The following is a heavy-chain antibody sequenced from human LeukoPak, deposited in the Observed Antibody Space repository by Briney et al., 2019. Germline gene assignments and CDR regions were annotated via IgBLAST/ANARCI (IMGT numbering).Heavy chain of an antibody. D-gene: IGHD4-23*01. V-gene: IGHV3-30*02. CDR3: ARDRGKDYFGD. CDR1: GLTFTNHG. CDR2: VRNDGFDT. J-gene: IGHJ4*02. Sequence: GGSLRLSCVTSGLTFTNHGLHWLSQAAGKGLEWVAFVRNDGFDTYHSNSVKGRFSISRDDSRNTVYLQMNSLTAEDTALYYCARDRGKDYFGDWGQGTQVTVSS.